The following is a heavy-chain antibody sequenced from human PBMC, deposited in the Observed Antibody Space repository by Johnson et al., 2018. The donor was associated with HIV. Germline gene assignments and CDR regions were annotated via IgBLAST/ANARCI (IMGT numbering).Heavy chain of an antibody. CDR1: GFTFEYYA. D-gene: IGHD3-10*01. CDR3: AKDRREGWFGVDAFDV. J-gene: IGHJ3*01. V-gene: IGHV3-9*01. CDR2: ISWNSGSL. Sequence: VQLVESGGGLVQPGRSRRLSCAASGFTFEYYAMHWVRQAPGKGLEWVSGISWNSGSLGYADSVKGRFTISRDNAKNSLDLQINSLRPEDTAFYYCAKDRREGWFGVDAFDVWGQGTTITVSS.